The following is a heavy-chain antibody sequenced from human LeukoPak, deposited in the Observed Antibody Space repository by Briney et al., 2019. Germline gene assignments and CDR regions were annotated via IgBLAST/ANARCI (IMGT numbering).Heavy chain of an antibody. J-gene: IGHJ4*02. CDR1: GVPFSSYW. D-gene: IGHD5-18*01. CDR2: IKQDGSEK. Sequence: PGGALRLFFAASGVPFSSYWMSGGRPGPGKGRGGGGHIKQDGSEKYYVDSGKGRFTISRDNAKNSLYLQMNSLRAEDTAVYYCARTWIQLWLPDYWGQGTLVTVSS. CDR3: ARTWIQLWLPDY. V-gene: IGHV3-7*01.